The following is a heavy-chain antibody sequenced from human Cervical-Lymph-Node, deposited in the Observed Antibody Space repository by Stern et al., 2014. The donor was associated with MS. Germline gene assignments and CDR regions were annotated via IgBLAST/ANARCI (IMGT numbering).Heavy chain of an antibody. CDR2: IIPNSGNG. J-gene: IGHJ6*02. CDR1: GFTLTSYD. Sequence: QVQLVESGPGVEKPGASLKLSCKASGFTLTSYDINWVRRAPGRGLEWMGWIIPNSGNGGDAQKFQGRVTMTSNTSINTAYMELSNLRSEDTAVYYCARGGRNEIGSGDYGMDVWGQGTTVTVSS. V-gene: IGHV1-8*01. CDR3: ARGGRNEIGSGDYGMDV. D-gene: IGHD2-21*01.